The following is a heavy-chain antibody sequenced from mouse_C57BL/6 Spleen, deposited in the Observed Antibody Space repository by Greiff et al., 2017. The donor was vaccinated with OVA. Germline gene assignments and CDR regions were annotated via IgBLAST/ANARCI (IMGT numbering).Heavy chain of an antibody. CDR1: GYAFTNYL. Sequence: VKLMESGAELVRPGTSVKVTCTASGYAFTNYLIEWVKQRPGQGLEWIGVINPGSGGTNYNEKFKGKATLTADKSSSTAYMQLSSLTSEDSAVYFCARDCDEGDYYAMDYGGQGTSVTVSS. CDR2: INPGSGGT. D-gene: IGHD2-13*01. J-gene: IGHJ4*01. CDR3: ARDCDEGDYYAMDY. V-gene: IGHV1-54*01.